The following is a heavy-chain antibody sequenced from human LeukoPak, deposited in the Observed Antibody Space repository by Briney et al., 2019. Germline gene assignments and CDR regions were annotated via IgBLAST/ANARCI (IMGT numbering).Heavy chain of an antibody. CDR1: GGSFSGYY. J-gene: IGHJ6*03. D-gene: IGHD3-3*01. Sequence: SETLSLTCAAYGGSFSGYYWSWIRQPPGKGLEWIGEIIHGGSPNYNPSLKSRVTISVDTSKNQFSLNLSSVTAADTAVYYCARVGVVIMDYYYYMDVWGKGTTVTVSS. V-gene: IGHV4-34*12. CDR3: ARVGVVIMDYYYYMDV. CDR2: IIHGGSP.